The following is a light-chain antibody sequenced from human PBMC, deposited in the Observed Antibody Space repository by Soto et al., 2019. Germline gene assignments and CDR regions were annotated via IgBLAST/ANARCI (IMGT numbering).Light chain of an antibody. J-gene: IGLJ2*01. CDR1: SSDVGDYNY. V-gene: IGLV2-14*01. CDR2: GVS. Sequence: QSALTQPASVSGSPGQSITISCTGTSSDVGDYNYVSWYQRHPGKAPKLIIYGVSNRPSGISNRFSGSKSGNTASLTISGLPAEDEADFYCSSYTSTNTLVFGGGTKLTVL. CDR3: SSYTSTNTLV.